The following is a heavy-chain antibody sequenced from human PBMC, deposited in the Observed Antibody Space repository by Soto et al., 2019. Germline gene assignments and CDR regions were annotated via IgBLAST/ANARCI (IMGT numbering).Heavy chain of an antibody. CDR3: ASPRDGYNLDAFDI. D-gene: IGHD5-12*01. Sequence: AGGSLRLSCAASGFTFSSYWMHWVRQAPGKGLVWVSRINSDDSSTTYADSVKGRFTISRDNAKNTLYLQMNSLRAEDTAVYYCASPRDGYNLDAFDIWGQGTMVTVSS. J-gene: IGHJ3*02. V-gene: IGHV3-74*01. CDR1: GFTFSSYW. CDR2: INSDDSST.